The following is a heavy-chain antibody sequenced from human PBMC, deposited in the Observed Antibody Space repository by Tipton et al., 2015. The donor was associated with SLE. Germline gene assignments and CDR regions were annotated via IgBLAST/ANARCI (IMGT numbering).Heavy chain of an antibody. Sequence: TLSLTCTVSGGSISSYYWSWIRQPPGKGLEWIGYIYYSGSTNYNPSLKSRVTISVDTSKNQFSLKLSSVTAADTAVYYCARSSRADYWGQGTLVTVSS. V-gene: IGHV4-59*01. J-gene: IGHJ4*02. CDR2: IYYSGST. CDR1: GGSISSYY. CDR3: ARSSRADY.